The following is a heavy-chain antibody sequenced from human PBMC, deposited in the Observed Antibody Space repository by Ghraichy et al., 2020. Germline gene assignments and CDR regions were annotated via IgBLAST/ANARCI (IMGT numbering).Heavy chain of an antibody. CDR1: GFTFSSYW. D-gene: IGHD2-2*01. CDR2: IQEDGSDK. Sequence: GGSLRLSCAVSGFTFSSYWMSWVRQVPGKGLEWVASIQEDGSDKSYVDSLRGRFTISRDNAKNSLYLQMSSLRAEDTAVYYCARRLVVPGASGWGYGMDVWGQGTTVTVSS. CDR3: ARRLVVPGASGWGYGMDV. V-gene: IGHV3-7*01. J-gene: IGHJ6*02.